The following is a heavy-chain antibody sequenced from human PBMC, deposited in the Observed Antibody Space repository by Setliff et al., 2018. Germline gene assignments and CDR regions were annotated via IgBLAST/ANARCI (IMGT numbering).Heavy chain of an antibody. CDR1: GGSISSGSNY. Sequence: LTCTVSGGSISSGSNYWSWIRQPAGRGLEWTGHIDPSGNTNYHPSLKSRVTISGDTSKNQFSLKLTSVTAADTAVYYCARMAVRVASRPSSPLEYYYYMDFWGKGATVTVSS. V-gene: IGHV4-61*09. CDR2: IDPSGNT. CDR3: ARMAVRVASRPSSPLEYYYYMDF. D-gene: IGHD6-6*01. J-gene: IGHJ6*03.